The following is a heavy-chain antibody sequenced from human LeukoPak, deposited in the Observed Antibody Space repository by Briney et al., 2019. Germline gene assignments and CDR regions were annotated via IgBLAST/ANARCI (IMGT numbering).Heavy chain of an antibody. V-gene: IGHV3-33*06. D-gene: IGHD3-10*01. J-gene: IGHJ4*02. Sequence: GRSLRLSCAASGFTFTGYGMHWVRQAPGKGLEWVAVIWYDESNKYYADSVKGRFTISRDNSKNTLYLQMNSLRAEDTAVYYCAKPVYYEGITMVRGPFDYWGQGTLVTVSS. CDR1: GFTFTGYG. CDR3: AKPVYYEGITMVRGPFDY. CDR2: IWYDESNK.